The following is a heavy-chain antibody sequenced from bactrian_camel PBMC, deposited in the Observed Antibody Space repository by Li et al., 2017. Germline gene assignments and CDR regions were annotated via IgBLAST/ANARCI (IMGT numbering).Heavy chain of an antibody. Sequence: HVQLVESGGDSVQVGGSLKLSCAASGFTLSGYWMYWVRQAPGKGLEWVSTTSSGSTTYHRDSVKGRFTISRDNAKNTVYLQMNSLKSEDTAQYYCAFSTHGRWWRGYNYWGQGTQVTVS. CDR2: TSSGSTT. J-gene: IGHJ4*01. D-gene: IGHD7*01. V-gene: IGHV3S1*01. CDR1: GFTLSGYW. CDR3: AFSTHGRWWRGYNY.